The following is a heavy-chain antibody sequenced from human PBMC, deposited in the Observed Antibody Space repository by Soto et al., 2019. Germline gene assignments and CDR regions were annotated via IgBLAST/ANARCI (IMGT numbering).Heavy chain of an antibody. CDR2: IYSGGST. V-gene: IGHV3-53*01. CDR1: GFTVSSNY. D-gene: IGHD3-22*01. J-gene: IGHJ3*02. CDR3: AGGSMYYHDSSLLSDAFDI. Sequence: GGSLRLSXAASGFTVSSNYMSWVRQAPGKGLEWVSVIYSGGSTYYADSVKGRFTISRDNSKNTLYLQMNSLRAEDTAVYYCAGGSMYYHDSSLLSDAFDIWGQGTMVTVSS.